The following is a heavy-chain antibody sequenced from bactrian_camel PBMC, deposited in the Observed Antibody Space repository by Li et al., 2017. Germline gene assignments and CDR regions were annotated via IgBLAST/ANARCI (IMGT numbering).Heavy chain of an antibody. Sequence: VQLVESGGGSVQAGGSLRLSCTSSKFTFEDEDMGWFRQAPGNECELVSYITSDGSTYYTDSAKGRFTVSQDNAKNTMYLQMNSLKPEDTAMYYCAKDAILQPAQGMVAGIRGQGTQVTVS. CDR2: ITSDGST. V-gene: IGHV3S60*01. D-gene: IGHD6*01. CDR1: KFTFEDED. J-gene: IGHJ4*01.